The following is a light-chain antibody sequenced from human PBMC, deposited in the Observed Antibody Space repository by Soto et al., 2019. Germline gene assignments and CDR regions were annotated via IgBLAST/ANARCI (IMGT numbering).Light chain of an antibody. Sequence: EIVLTQSPGTLSLSPGERATLSCRASQSVSSSYLAWYQQKPGQAPRLLIYGASSRATGTPDRFSGSGSGTAFALPISRLEPDDFAVYYCQPYGSSSYTFGQGTKLEIK. J-gene: IGKJ2*01. CDR2: GAS. CDR1: QSVSSSY. CDR3: QPYGSSSYT. V-gene: IGKV3-20*01.